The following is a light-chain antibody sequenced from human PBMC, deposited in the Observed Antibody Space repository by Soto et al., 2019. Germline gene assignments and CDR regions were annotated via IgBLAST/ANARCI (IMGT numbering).Light chain of an antibody. CDR2: TNN. CDR1: SSNIGRNT. CDR3: AAWDDSLNGVV. V-gene: IGLV1-44*01. Sequence: QSVLTQPPSASGTPGQRVTISCSGSSSNIGRNTVNWYQQLPGTAPKLLIYTNNQRPSGVPDRFSGSKSGTSASLAISELQSEDEADYYCAAWDDSLNGVVCGGGTKVTVL. J-gene: IGLJ2*01.